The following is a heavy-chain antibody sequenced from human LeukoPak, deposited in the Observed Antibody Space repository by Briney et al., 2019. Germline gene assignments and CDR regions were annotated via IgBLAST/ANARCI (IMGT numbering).Heavy chain of an antibody. V-gene: IGHV3-48*01. J-gene: IGHJ4*02. D-gene: IGHD3-3*01. Sequence: GGSLRLSCAASGFTFSSYSMNWVRQAPGKGLEWVSYISSSSSTIYYADSVKGRFTISRDNAKNSLYLQMNSLRAEDTAVYYCARVYDFWSGSHFDYWGQGTLVTVSS. CDR3: ARVYDFWSGSHFDY. CDR2: ISSSSSTI. CDR1: GFTFSSYS.